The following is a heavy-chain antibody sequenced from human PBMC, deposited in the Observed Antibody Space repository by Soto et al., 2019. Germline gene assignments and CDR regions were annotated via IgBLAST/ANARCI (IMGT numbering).Heavy chain of an antibody. CDR2: ISGSGGST. J-gene: IGHJ4*02. Sequence: GGSLRLSCAASGFTFSSYAMSWVRQAPGKGLEWVSAISGSGGSTYYADSVKGRFTISRDNSKNTLYLQMNSLRAEDTAVYYCAKEENLLLWFGEPAPFFDYWGQGTLVTVSS. CDR3: AKEENLLLWFGEPAPFFDY. CDR1: GFTFSSYA. D-gene: IGHD3-10*01. V-gene: IGHV3-23*01.